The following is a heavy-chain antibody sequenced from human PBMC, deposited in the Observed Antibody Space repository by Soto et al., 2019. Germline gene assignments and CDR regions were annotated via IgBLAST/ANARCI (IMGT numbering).Heavy chain of an antibody. Sequence: ASVKVSCKASGYTFTTYVISWVRHAPGQGLEWMGWISGYNGHTKYAQKFQGRVTMTTDTSTSTVYMDLRSLRSDDTAVYYCAREGEVPYYYYGLDFWGQGTTVTVSS. CDR2: ISGYNGHT. V-gene: IGHV1-18*01. CDR3: AREGEVPYYYYGLDF. CDR1: GYTFTTYV. D-gene: IGHD3-16*01. J-gene: IGHJ6*02.